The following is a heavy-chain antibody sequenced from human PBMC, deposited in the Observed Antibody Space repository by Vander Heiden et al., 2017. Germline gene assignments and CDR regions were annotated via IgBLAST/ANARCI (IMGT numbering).Heavy chain of an antibody. J-gene: IGHJ3*02. Sequence: EVQLVESVGGLVKPGGSLRLSCAASGFTFSNAWMNWVRQAPGKGLGWVGRIKSKTDGGTTDDAAPVKGRFTISRDDSKKTLYLQMNSLKTEDTAVYYCTYSTRCLEWVDAFDIWGQGTMVTVSS. CDR3: TYSTRCLEWVDAFDI. V-gene: IGHV3-15*07. CDR1: GFTFSNAW. CDR2: IKSKTDGGTT. D-gene: IGHD3-3*01.